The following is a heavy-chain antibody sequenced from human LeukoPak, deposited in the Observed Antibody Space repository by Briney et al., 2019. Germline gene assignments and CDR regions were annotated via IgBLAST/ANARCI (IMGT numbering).Heavy chain of an antibody. Sequence: SETLSLTCTVSGGSISSYYWIWIRQPPGKGREGIGYIYYSGSTNYNPSLKSRVTISVDTSKNQFSLKLSSVTAADTAVYYCASSNYDPYYFDYWGQGTLVTVSS. V-gene: IGHV4-59*01. J-gene: IGHJ4*02. CDR3: ASSNYDPYYFDY. CDR1: GGSISSYY. D-gene: IGHD3-3*01. CDR2: IYYSGST.